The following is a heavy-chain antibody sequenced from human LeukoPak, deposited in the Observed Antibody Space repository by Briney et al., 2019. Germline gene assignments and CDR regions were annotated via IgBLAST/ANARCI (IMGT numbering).Heavy chain of an antibody. Sequence: GGSLRLSCAASGFTFSSYAMSWVRQAPGKGLEWVSAISGSGGSTYYADSVKGRFTISRDNAKSSLSLQMNSLRAEDTAVYYCARGHSNYGDYFDYWGQGTLVTVSS. V-gene: IGHV3-23*01. CDR3: ARGHSNYGDYFDY. CDR2: ISGSGGST. D-gene: IGHD4-11*01. CDR1: GFTFSSYA. J-gene: IGHJ4*02.